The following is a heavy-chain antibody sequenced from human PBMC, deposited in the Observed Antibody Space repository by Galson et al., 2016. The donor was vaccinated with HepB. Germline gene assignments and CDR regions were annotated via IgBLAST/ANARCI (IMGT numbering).Heavy chain of an antibody. CDR2: ISSSGSGI. V-gene: IGHV3-48*03. D-gene: IGHD6-13*01. CDR3: AREMHVAAAAAFDF. Sequence: SLRLSCAASGFIFGSFEMNWVRQAPGQGLDWLSFISSSGSGIYYADSVKGRFTISRDNAKNSLYLQMNSLKVEDTAVYYCAREMHVAAAAAFDFWGRGTLVTVSS. CDR1: GFIFGSFE. J-gene: IGHJ4*02.